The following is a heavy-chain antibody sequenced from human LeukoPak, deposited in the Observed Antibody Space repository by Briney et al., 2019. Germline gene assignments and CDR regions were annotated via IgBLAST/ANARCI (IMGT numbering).Heavy chain of an antibody. CDR2: ISSSGSTI. D-gene: IGHD3-10*01. CDR3: ARARLWFGELFYFDY. Sequence: GSLRLSCAASGSTFSDYYMSWIRQAPGKGLEWVSYISSSGSTIYYADSVKGRFTISRDNAKNSLYLQMNSLRAEDTAVYYCARARLWFGELFYFDYWGQGTLVTVSS. V-gene: IGHV3-11*01. J-gene: IGHJ4*02. CDR1: GSTFSDYY.